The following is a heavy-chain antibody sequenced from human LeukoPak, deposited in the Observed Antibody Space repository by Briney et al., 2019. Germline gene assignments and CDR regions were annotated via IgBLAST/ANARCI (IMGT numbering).Heavy chain of an antibody. J-gene: IGHJ4*02. V-gene: IGHV3-23*01. Sequence: RSGGSLRLSCAASGFTFSSFAMSWVRQAPGKGLEWVSAISGSGDNTFYADSVRGRFTISRDNSKNTLYLQMNSLRAEDTAIYYCAKDRPNYYESNGHYYRRDGDYWGQGTLVTVSS. CDR3: AKDRPNYYESNGHYYRRDGDY. CDR1: GFTFSSFA. D-gene: IGHD3-22*01. CDR2: ISGSGDNT.